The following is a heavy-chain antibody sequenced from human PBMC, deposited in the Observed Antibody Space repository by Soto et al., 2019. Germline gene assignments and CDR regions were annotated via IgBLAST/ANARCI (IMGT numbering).Heavy chain of an antibody. Sequence: SETLSLTCSVSGGSISPYYWSWIRQPPGKGLEWIGSVYYTGSTNYNPSLKSRVTLSVDTSKNQFSLKLGSVTAADTAVYYCARDRSSGWYGDFDNWGQGTLVKVSS. CDR1: GGSISPYY. CDR2: VYYTGST. J-gene: IGHJ4*02. V-gene: IGHV4-59*01. CDR3: ARDRSSGWYGDFDN. D-gene: IGHD6-19*01.